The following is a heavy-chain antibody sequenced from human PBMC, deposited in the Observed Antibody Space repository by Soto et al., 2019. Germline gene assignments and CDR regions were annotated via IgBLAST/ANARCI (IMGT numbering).Heavy chain of an antibody. CDR2: ISSSSSYI. J-gene: IGHJ4*02. Sequence: GGSLRLSCAASGFTFSSYSMNWVRQAPGKGLEWVSSISSSSSYIYYADSVKGRFTISRDNAKNSLYLQMNSLRAEDTAVYYCARFVAPGLYYFDYWGQGTLVTVSS. CDR1: GFTFSSYS. D-gene: IGHD3-10*01. CDR3: ARFVAPGLYYFDY. V-gene: IGHV3-21*01.